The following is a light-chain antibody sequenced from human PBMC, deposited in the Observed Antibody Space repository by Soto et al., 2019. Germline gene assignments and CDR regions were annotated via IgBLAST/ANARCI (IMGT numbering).Light chain of an antibody. CDR2: AAS. Sequence: DIPLTQSPSFLSASVGDRVTITCRASQGISSYLAWYQQKPGKAPKLLIYAASTLQSGVPSRFSGSGSGTEFPLTISSLQPEDFATYYCQQLNSHPPVTFGQGTRLEIK. CDR3: QQLNSHPPVT. V-gene: IGKV1-9*01. CDR1: QGISSY. J-gene: IGKJ5*01.